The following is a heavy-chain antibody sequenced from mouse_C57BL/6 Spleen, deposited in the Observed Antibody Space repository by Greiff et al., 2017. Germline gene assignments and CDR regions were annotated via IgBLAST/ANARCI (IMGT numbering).Heavy chain of an antibody. CDR1: GFTFSSYA. V-gene: IGHV5-4*01. CDR3: ARDSSGYGWFAY. D-gene: IGHD3-2*02. Sequence: VMLVESGGGLVKPGGSLKLSCAASGFTFSSYAMSWVRQTPEKRLEWVATISDGGSYTYYPDNVKGRFTISRDNAKNNLYLQMSHLKSEDTAMYYCARDSSGYGWFAYWGQGTLVTVSA. J-gene: IGHJ3*01. CDR2: ISDGGSYT.